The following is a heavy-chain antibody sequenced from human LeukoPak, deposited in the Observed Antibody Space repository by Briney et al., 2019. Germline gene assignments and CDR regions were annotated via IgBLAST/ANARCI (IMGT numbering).Heavy chain of an antibody. CDR2: ITADDGDT. Sequence: GTSVKVSCKASGYGFTKYAIHWMRQAPGHRLEWMGWITADDGDTKYSEDLQGRVTITSDTSATTTYIELSSLTSEDMAVYYCAKEGLRVGAPRNYFDYWGQGTLVTVSS. D-gene: IGHD1-26*01. CDR3: AKEGLRVGAPRNYFDY. CDR1: GYGFTKYA. V-gene: IGHV1-3*03. J-gene: IGHJ4*02.